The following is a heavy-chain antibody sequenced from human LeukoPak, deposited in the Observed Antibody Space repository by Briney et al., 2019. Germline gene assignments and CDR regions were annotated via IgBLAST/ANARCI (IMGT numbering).Heavy chain of an antibody. CDR2: FSDTGTT. Sequence: SETLSLTCTVSGGSVSTISHFWDWVRQPPGKGLEWIVSFSDTGTTYYNPSLESRVTMSVDTSKNQFSLKLSSVTAANTAVYYCARRDHTGRSHAWFDPWGQGTLVTVS. J-gene: IGHJ5*02. D-gene: IGHD1-14*01. V-gene: IGHV4-39*01. CDR3: ARRDHTGRSHAWFDP. CDR1: GGSVSTISHF.